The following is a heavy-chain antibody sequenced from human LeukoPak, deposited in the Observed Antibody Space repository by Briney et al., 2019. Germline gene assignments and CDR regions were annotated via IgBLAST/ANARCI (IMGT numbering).Heavy chain of an antibody. CDR3: AREGYYYDSSGYGDYFDY. CDR2: IYTSGST. Sequence: SETLSLTCTVSGGSISSYYWSWIRQPAGKGLEWIGRIYTSGSTNYNPSLKSRVTMSVDTSKNQFSLKLSSVTAADTAVYYCAREGYYYDSSGYGDYFDYWGQGTLVAVSS. D-gene: IGHD3-22*01. J-gene: IGHJ4*02. CDR1: GGSISSYY. V-gene: IGHV4-4*07.